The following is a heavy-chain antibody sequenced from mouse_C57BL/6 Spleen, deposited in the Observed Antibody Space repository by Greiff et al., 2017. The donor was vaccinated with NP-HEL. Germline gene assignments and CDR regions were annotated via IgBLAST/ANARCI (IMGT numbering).Heavy chain of an antibody. CDR2: IYPGDGDT. V-gene: IGHV1-82*01. CDR1: GYAFSSSW. J-gene: IGHJ1*03. CDR3: ARSGYYFV. D-gene: IGHD2-3*01. Sequence: VQLQQSGPELVKPGASVKISCKASGYAFSSSWMNWVKQRPGKGLEWIGRIYPGDGDTNYNGKFKGKATLTADKSSSTAYMQLISLTSEDSAVYFCARSGYYFVWGTGTTVTVSS.